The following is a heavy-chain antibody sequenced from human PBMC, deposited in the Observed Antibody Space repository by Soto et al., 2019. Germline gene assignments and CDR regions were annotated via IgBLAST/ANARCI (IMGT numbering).Heavy chain of an antibody. J-gene: IGHJ4*02. CDR2: ISASNGDT. Sequence: QVHVVQSGAEVKEHGASVKVSCKASGYTFTHFYIGWVRQAPGQGLEWMGWISASNGDTSYAQKLQGRVTLTTDTSTTTAYMELRSSRSDDTAIYYCARDATGYGWPPYLEYWGQGTLVTVSS. D-gene: IGHD5-12*01. CDR1: GYTFTHFY. V-gene: IGHV1-18*04. CDR3: ARDATGYGWPPYLEY.